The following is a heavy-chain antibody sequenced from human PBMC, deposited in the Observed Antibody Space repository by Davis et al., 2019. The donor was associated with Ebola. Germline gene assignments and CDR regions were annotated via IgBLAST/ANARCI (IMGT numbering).Heavy chain of an antibody. D-gene: IGHD3-3*01. CDR3: ARTFTIFGVVLGY. V-gene: IGHV1-2*02. CDR1: GYTFTGYY. J-gene: IGHJ4*02. CDR2: INPNSVGT. Sequence: ASVKVSCKASGYTFTGYYMHWVRQAPAQGLEWMGWINPNSVGTNYAQKFQGRVTMTRDTSISTAYMELSRLRSDDTAVYYCARTFTIFGVVLGYWGQGTLVTVSS.